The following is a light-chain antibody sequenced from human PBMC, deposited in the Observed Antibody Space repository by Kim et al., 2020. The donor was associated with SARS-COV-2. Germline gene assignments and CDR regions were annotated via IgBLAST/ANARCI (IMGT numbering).Light chain of an antibody. CDR1: QSVSSD. Sequence: EIVLTQSPVTMSLSPGEGATLSCRASQSVSSDLAWYQQKPGQAPRLVIFDTFNRATGIPARFSGSGSGTDFTLTISSLEPEDVAIYYCQQRADWPLTFGGGTKVDIK. J-gene: IGKJ4*01. V-gene: IGKV3-11*01. CDR2: DTF. CDR3: QQRADWPLT.